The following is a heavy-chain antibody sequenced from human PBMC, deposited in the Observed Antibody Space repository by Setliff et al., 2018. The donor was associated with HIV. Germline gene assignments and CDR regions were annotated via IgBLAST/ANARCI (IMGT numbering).Heavy chain of an antibody. CDR3: ARQVGNKVLFDS. J-gene: IGHJ4*02. CDR1: GGSISSGSYY. V-gene: IGHV4-39*01. CDR2: IYYSGST. Sequence: PSETLSLTCTVSGGSISSGSYYWAWIRQPPGKGLEWIGNIYYSGSTYYNPSLKSRLTISVDTSKSQFSLKLTSVTAADTAVYYCARQVGNKVLFDSWGQGTLVTVSS. D-gene: IGHD7-27*01.